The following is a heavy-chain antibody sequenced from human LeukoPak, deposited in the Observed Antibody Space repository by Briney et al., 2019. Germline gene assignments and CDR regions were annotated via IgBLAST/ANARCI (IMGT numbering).Heavy chain of an antibody. CDR3: AKDRPNYYGSNGHYYRWDGDY. V-gene: IGHV3-23*01. Sequence: GGSLRLSCAASGFTFSIYAMSWVRQAPGKGLQWVSSITSSGDGTYYADSVKGRFTISRDNSENMLYLQMNSLRVEDTAVYFCAKDRPNYYGSNGHYYRWDGDYWGQGTLVTVSS. D-gene: IGHD3-22*01. J-gene: IGHJ4*02. CDR1: GFTFSIYA. CDR2: ITSSGDGT.